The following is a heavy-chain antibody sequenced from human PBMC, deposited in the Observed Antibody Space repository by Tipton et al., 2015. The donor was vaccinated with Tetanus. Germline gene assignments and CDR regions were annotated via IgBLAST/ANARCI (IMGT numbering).Heavy chain of an antibody. CDR3: VANDGGLEHGQH. CDR1: GGSISDYY. CDR2: THYSGNT. J-gene: IGHJ1*01. V-gene: IGHV4-59*07. D-gene: IGHD2-8*01. Sequence: TLSLTCTVSGGSISDYYWSWIRQPAGKGLEWIGHTHYSGNTNYNSSLWSRVTISLDTSKNQFSLKLSSVTAADTAVYYCVANDGGLEHGQHWGQGTLVTVSS.